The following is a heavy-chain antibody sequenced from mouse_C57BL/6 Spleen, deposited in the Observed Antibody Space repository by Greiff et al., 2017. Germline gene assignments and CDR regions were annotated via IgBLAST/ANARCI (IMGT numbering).Heavy chain of an antibody. D-gene: IGHD1-1*01. V-gene: IGHV3-6*01. CDR2: ISYDGSN. CDR1: GYSITSGYY. CDR3: ARVPLFITTVYAMDY. J-gene: IGHJ4*01. Sequence: DVQLQESGPGLVKPSQSLSLTCSVTGYSITSGYYWNWIRQFPGNKLEWMGYISYDGSNNYNPSLKNRISITRDTSKNQFFLKLNSVTTEDTATYYCARVPLFITTVYAMDYWGQGTSVTVSS.